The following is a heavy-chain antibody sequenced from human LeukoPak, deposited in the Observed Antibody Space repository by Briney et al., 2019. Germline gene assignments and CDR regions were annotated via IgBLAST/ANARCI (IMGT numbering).Heavy chain of an antibody. CDR2: IYYSGST. V-gene: IGHV4-39*07. CDR1: GASISSSNYD. D-gene: IGHD1-26*01. J-gene: IGHJ4*02. Sequence: NSSETLSLTCTVSGASISSSNYDWGWLRQPPGKGLEWIGSIYYSGSTYYNPSLKSRVTISVDTSKNQFSLKLSSVTAADTAVYYCAGELLGFDYWGQGTLVTVSS. CDR3: AGELLGFDY.